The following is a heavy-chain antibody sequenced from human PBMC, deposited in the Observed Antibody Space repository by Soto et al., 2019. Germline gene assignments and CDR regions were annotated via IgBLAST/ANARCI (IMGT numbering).Heavy chain of an antibody. CDR2: ITVYNGNT. CDR1: GYIFSSYG. J-gene: IGHJ4*02. D-gene: IGHD3-3*01. CDR3: ARDNTGVVGVDY. Sequence: QVQLLQSGAEVKKPGASVKVSCKTSGYIFSSYGVNWVRQAPGQGLEWMGWITVYNGNTQYVQKFQDRVTMTTDTSTRTAYMELRSLRSDDTAVYYCARDNTGVVGVDYWGQGTLVTVSS. V-gene: IGHV1-18*01.